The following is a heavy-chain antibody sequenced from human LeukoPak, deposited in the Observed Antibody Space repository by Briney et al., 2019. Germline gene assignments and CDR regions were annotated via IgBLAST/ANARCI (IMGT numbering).Heavy chain of an antibody. CDR2: IYHSGST. D-gene: IGHD4-11*01. J-gene: IGHJ4*02. Sequence: PETLSLTCAVSGYSISSGYYWGWIRQPPGKGLEWIGSIYHSGSTYYNPSLKSRVTISVDTSKNQFSLKLSSVTAADTAVYYCASLNYPHYFDYWGQGTLVTVSS. CDR3: ASLNYPHYFDY. V-gene: IGHV4-38-2*01. CDR1: GYSISSGYY.